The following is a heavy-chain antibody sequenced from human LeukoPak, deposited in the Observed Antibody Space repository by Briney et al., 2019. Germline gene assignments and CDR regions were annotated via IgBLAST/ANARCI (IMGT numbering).Heavy chain of an antibody. CDR2: ISYDGSNK. D-gene: IGHD5-18*01. CDR3: ARGLWLIDY. J-gene: IGHJ4*02. CDR1: GFTFSSYA. V-gene: IGHV3-30-3*01. Sequence: GGSLRLSCAASGFTFSSYAMHWVRQAPGKGLEWVAVISYDGSNKYYADSVKGRFTISRDNSKNTLYLQMNSLRAEDTAVYYCARGLWLIDYWGQGTLVTDSS.